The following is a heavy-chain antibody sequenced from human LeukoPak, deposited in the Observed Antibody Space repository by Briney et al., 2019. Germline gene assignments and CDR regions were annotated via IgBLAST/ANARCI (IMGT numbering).Heavy chain of an antibody. J-gene: IGHJ4*02. Sequence: GGSLSLSCAASGFTFSNYAMSWVRPAPGKGLEWVSAIPCSGGNTYYADSVKGRFTISRDNSKNTVFLQMNSLRAEDTAVYYCAKWGDYDVLTGYYVSDYWGQGTLVTVSS. CDR1: GFTFSNYA. V-gene: IGHV3-23*01. CDR3: AKWGDYDVLTGYYVSDY. CDR2: IPCSGGNT. D-gene: IGHD3-9*01.